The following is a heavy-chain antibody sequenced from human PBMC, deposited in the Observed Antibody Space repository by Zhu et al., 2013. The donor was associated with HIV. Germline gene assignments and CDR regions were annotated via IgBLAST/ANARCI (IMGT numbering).Heavy chain of an antibody. CDR1: GGTFSSDA. CDR3: ARVHQPRTSRRGYTYGGWFDP. CDR2: HPTLWVRT. D-gene: IGHD5-18*01. V-gene: IGHV1-69*12. J-gene: IGHJ5*02. Sequence: QVQLVQSGAEVKKPGSSVKVSCRTSGGTFSSDAISWVRQAPGQGLEWLGGDHPTLWVRTIYAEKFQGRLTLNADESTSTAYMDLTSLTSEDTAVYYCARVHQPRTSRRGYTYGGWFDPWGQGTLVTVSS.